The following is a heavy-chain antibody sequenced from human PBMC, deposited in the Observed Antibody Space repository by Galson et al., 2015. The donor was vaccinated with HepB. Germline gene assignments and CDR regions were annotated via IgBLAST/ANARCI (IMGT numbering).Heavy chain of an antibody. D-gene: IGHD1-26*01. CDR1: GYTFTSYG. CDR3: ARHVWWSYHQPFDY. J-gene: IGHJ4*02. V-gene: IGHV1-18*01. CDR2: ISAYNGNT. Sequence: SVKVSCKASGYTFTSYGISWVRQAPGQGLEWMGWISAYNGNTNYAQKLRGRVTMTTDTSTSTAYMELRGLRSDDTAVYYCARHVWWSYHQPFDYWGQGTLVTVSS.